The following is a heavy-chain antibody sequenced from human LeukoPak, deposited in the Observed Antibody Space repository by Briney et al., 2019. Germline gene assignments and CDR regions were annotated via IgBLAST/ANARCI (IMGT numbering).Heavy chain of an antibody. V-gene: IGHV4-59*08. D-gene: IGHD6-19*01. CDR3: ARHSADKQWLPWIDY. CDR2: IYYSGST. CDR1: GGSISSYY. Sequence: PSETLSLTCTVSGGSISSYYWSWIRQPPGKGLEWIGYIYYSGSTNYNPSLKSRVTISVDTSKNQFSLKLSSVTAADTAVYYCARHSADKQWLPWIDYWGQGTLATVSS. J-gene: IGHJ4*02.